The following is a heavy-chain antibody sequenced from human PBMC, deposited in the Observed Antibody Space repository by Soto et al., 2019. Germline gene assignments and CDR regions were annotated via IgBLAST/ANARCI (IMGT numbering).Heavy chain of an antibody. CDR2: ISYDGSRT. V-gene: IGHV3-30*03. D-gene: IGHD3-22*01. Sequence: QVQLVESGGGVVQPGRSLRLTCAASGFIFSGSGMHWVRQAPGKGLEWVALISYDGSRTYYADSVRDRFTISRDNGQNTLYLQMNRLRAEDTAVYFCARWVGVSMYDNSGKYDSWGQGNLVIVSS. CDR3: ARWVGVSMYDNSGKYDS. J-gene: IGHJ5*01. CDR1: GFIFSGSG.